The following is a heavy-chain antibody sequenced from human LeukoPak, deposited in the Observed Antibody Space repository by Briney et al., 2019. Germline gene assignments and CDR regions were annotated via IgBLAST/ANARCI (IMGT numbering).Heavy chain of an antibody. Sequence: GESLKISCKGSGYSFTSYWVGWVRQMPGKGLEWMGIIYPGDSDTRYSPSFQGQVTISAHKSISTAYLQWSSLQASDTAMYHCARLWHGDYYFDYWGQGTLVTVSS. CDR2: IYPGDSDT. V-gene: IGHV5-51*01. D-gene: IGHD4-17*01. J-gene: IGHJ4*02. CDR1: GYSFTSYW. CDR3: ARLWHGDYYFDY.